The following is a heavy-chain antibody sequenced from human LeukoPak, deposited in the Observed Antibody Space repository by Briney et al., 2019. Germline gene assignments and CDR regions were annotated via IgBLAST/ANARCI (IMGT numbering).Heavy chain of an antibody. Sequence: GGSLRLYCASSGFTFSSYAMHWDRQAPGKGLEPVAVISYDGSNKYYADSVKGRFTISRDNAKISLYLQMNSLRAEDTAVYYCSRPPSSMVRGVIPFDYWGQGTLVTVSS. CDR3: SRPPSSMVRGVIPFDY. CDR2: ISYDGSNK. V-gene: IGHV3-30*04. D-gene: IGHD3-10*01. J-gene: IGHJ4*02. CDR1: GFTFSSYA.